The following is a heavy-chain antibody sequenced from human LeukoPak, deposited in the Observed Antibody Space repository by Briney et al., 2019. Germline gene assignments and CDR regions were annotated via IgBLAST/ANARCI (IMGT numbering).Heavy chain of an antibody. CDR1: GYTFTSYD. D-gene: IGHD3-22*01. J-gene: IGHJ4*02. CDR2: MNPNSGNT. CDR3: TRVSAYYYDSTFDY. Sequence: GASVKVSCKASGYTFTSYDINWVRQATGQGLEWMGWMNPNSGNTGYAQKFQGRVTITRNTSIGTAYMELSSLRSEDTAVYYCTRVSAYYYDSTFDYWGQGTLVTVSS. V-gene: IGHV1-8*03.